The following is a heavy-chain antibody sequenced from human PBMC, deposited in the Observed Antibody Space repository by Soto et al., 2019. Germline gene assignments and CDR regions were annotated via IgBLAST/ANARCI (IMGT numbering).Heavy chain of an antibody. V-gene: IGHV3-30*18. CDR2: ISYDGSNK. Sequence: PGGSLRLSCAASGFTFSSYGMHWVRQAPGKGLEWVAVISYDGSNKYYADSVKGRFTISRDNPKNTLYLQMNSLRAEDTAVYYCAKDQAVEYYYDSSGYYEENWFDPWGQGTLVTVSS. D-gene: IGHD3-22*01. J-gene: IGHJ5*02. CDR3: AKDQAVEYYYDSSGYYEENWFDP. CDR1: GFTFSSYG.